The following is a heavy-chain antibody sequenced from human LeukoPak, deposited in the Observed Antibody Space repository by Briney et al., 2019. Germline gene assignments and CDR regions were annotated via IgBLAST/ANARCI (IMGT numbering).Heavy chain of an antibody. CDR1: GGSFSGYY. V-gene: IGHV4-34*01. Sequence: PSETLSLTCGAYGGSFSGYYWSWIRQPPGKGLEWIGEINHSGSTNYNPSLKSRVTISVDTSKNQFSLRLSSVTAADTAVYYCARSIPSVIEFDFWGQGTLITVSS. D-gene: IGHD3-22*01. J-gene: IGHJ4*02. CDR2: INHSGST. CDR3: ARSIPSVIEFDF.